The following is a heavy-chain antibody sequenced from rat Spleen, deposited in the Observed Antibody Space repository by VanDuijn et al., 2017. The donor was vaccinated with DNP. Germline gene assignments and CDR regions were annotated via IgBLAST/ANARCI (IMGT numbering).Heavy chain of an antibody. CDR3: VREELGVDY. D-gene: IGHD4-3*01. CDR2: INKDSRTI. Sequence: EVKLVESGGGLVQPGRSLKLSCAASGFNFNDYWMGWVRQAPGKGLEWIAEINKDSRTIKYIPSLRDKLTISRDNAQNTLYLQMNKLGPEDTAIYYCVREELGVDYWGQGVMVTVSS. V-gene: IGHV4-2*01. CDR1: GFNFNDYW. J-gene: IGHJ2*01.